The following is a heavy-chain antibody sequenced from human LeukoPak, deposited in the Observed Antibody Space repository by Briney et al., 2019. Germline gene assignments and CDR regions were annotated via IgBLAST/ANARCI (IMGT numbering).Heavy chain of an antibody. CDR2: IRSKAYGGTT. Sequence: PGGSLRLSCTVSGFTFDDYAMTWVRQAPGKGLELVGFIRSKAYGGTTEFAASVKGRFTISRDDPKSIAYLQMKSLKIEDTGLYYCTRHRGGYSGSDFAYWGQGTLVTVSP. CDR3: TRHRGGYSGSDFAY. D-gene: IGHD5-12*01. J-gene: IGHJ4*02. CDR1: GFTFDDYA. V-gene: IGHV3-49*04.